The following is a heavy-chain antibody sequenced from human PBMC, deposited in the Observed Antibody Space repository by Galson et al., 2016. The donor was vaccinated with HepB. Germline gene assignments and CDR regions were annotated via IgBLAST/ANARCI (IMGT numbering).Heavy chain of an antibody. V-gene: IGHV4-59*01. D-gene: IGHD4-17*01. J-gene: IGHJ4*02. CDR2: IYYLGST. CDR1: GGSISPYY. CDR3: ARGDYEARIDY. Sequence: SETLSLTCTVSGGSISPYYWSWIRQPPGKGLQWIGYIYYLGSTTYNPSLKSRVTILVDTSTSRFSLTLNSVTAADTAVYYCARGDYEARIDYWGQGSLVTVSS.